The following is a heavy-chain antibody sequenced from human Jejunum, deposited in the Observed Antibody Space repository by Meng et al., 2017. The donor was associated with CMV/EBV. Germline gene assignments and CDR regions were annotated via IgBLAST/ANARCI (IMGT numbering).Heavy chain of an antibody. J-gene: IGHJ4*02. V-gene: IGHV1-2*06. D-gene: IGHD7-27*01. CDR2: ITPSSGGT. Sequence: QVKMVQSGAEVKKHGASVKVSCKASGYTFTGYYMHWLRQAPGQGLEWVGRITPSSGGTTYAQKFQGRVTMTRDTSISTAYMELSSLRSDDAAIYYCVRANLGSADYWGQGTLVTVSS. CDR3: VRANLGSADY. CDR1: GYTFTGYY.